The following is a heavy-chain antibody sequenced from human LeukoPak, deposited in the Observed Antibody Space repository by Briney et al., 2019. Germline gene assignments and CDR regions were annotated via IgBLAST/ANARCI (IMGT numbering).Heavy chain of an antibody. CDR1: GGSISSLNYY. J-gene: IGHJ4*02. D-gene: IGHD3-10*01. CDR3: ARDRNGPLGAFAN. CDR2: IYDRGST. Sequence: SETLSLTCTVSGGSISSLNYYWGWIRQPPGKGLEWIGSIYDRGSTYYNPSLKSRVIISVDTSNNQFSLKVTSITAADTAVYYCARDRNGPLGAFANWGQGAPVTVSS. V-gene: IGHV4-39*07.